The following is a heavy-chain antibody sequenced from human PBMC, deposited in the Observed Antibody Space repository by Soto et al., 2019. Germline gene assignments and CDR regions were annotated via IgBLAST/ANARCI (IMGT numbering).Heavy chain of an antibody. V-gene: IGHV2-5*02. Sequence: QITLKESGPTLVKPTQTLTLTCTFSGLSLTTSGVGVGWIRQPPGKALEWLALIYWDDDKRYSPSLKSTLTITKDTSKNQVVLTMTTMDPVDTATYHCARSRINRTEGYYFDYWGQGALVTVSS. J-gene: IGHJ4*02. D-gene: IGHD3-10*01. CDR3: ARSRINRTEGYYFDY. CDR2: IYWDDDK. CDR1: GLSLTTSGVG.